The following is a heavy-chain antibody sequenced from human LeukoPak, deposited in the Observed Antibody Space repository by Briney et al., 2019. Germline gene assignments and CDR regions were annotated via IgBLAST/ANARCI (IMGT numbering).Heavy chain of an antibody. V-gene: IGHV4-59*11. CDR2: IYYSGST. Sequence: SETLSLTCNVAGVSISTHYWSWIRQPPGKGREWIGYIYYSGSTNYNPSLKSRVTISVDTSENKRSLKGTSVTAAATAVYYCARGLGMGHDSSGSDWFDSWGQGTLVTVSS. D-gene: IGHD3-22*01. CDR3: ARGLGMGHDSSGSDWFDS. CDR1: GVSISTHY. J-gene: IGHJ5*01.